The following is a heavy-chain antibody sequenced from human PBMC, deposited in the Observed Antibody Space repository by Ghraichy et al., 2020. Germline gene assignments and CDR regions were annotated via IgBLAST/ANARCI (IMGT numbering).Heavy chain of an antibody. CDR1: GDTFSSYA. V-gene: IGHV1-69*04. CDR3: ARAQQQLADAFDI. CDR2: IIPILGIA. J-gene: IGHJ3*02. D-gene: IGHD6-13*01. Sequence: SVKVSCKASGDTFSSYAIIWVRQAPGQGLEWMGRIIPILGIANYAQQFQGRVTITADKSTSTAYMELSSLRSEDTAVYYCARAQQQLADAFDIWGQGTMVTAS.